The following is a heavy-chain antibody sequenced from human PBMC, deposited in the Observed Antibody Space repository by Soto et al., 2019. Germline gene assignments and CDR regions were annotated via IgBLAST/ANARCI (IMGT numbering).Heavy chain of an antibody. V-gene: IGHV4-31*03. D-gene: IGHD3-22*01. J-gene: IGHJ5*02. Sequence: SETLSLTCTVSGGSINSGGYYWSWIRQHPGKGLEWIGYIYNSGSTYYNPSLKSRITISVDTSKNHFSLKLTSVTAADTAVYFCARTGKFYYYDMSGLPFDPWGPGVLVTVSS. CDR1: GGSINSGGYY. CDR3: ARTGKFYYYDMSGLPFDP. CDR2: IYNSGST.